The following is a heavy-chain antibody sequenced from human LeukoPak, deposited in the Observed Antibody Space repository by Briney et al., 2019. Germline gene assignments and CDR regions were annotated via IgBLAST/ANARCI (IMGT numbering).Heavy chain of an antibody. J-gene: IGHJ4*02. Sequence: GGSLRLSCAASEVTFRNYAVHWVRQAPGKGLQWVAVISYDGNTIHYADSVKGRFIISRDTSKNTLYLQMNSLRAEDTAVYYCARSGGLQKFDYWGQGTLVIVSS. D-gene: IGHD4-11*01. CDR1: EVTFRNYA. V-gene: IGHV3-30-3*01. CDR2: ISYDGNTI. CDR3: ARSGGLQKFDY.